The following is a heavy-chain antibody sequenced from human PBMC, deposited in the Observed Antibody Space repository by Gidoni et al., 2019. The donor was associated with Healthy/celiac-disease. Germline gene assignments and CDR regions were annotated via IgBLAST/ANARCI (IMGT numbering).Heavy chain of an antibody. Sequence: QVQLQESGPGLVKPSETLPLTCTVSGGSISSYYWSWLRQPPGKGLEWIGYIYYSGSTNYNPSLKSRVTISVDTSKNQFSLKLSSVTAADTAVYYCARGSYDFWSGYYSHPSRTLDYWGQGTLDTVSS. D-gene: IGHD3-3*01. J-gene: IGHJ4*02. V-gene: IGHV4-59*01. CDR1: GGSISSYY. CDR2: IYYSGST. CDR3: ARGSYDFWSGYYSHPSRTLDY.